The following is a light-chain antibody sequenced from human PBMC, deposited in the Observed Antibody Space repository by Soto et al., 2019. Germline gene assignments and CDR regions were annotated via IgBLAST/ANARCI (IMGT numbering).Light chain of an antibody. CDR3: SSYTGSNTYV. V-gene: IGLV2-14*03. Sequence: QSALTQPASVSGSPGQSITMSCTGTSSVVGYYNYVSWYQLHPGKAPKLMIYDVSNRPSGISNRFSGSKSGNAASLTISGLQAEDEADYYCSSYTGSNTYVFGTGTKVTVL. J-gene: IGLJ1*01. CDR1: SSVVGYYNY. CDR2: DVS.